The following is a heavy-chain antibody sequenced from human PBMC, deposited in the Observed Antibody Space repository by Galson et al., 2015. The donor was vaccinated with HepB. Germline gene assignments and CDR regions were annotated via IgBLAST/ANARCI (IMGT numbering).Heavy chain of an antibody. CDR1: GFTFNSYG. J-gene: IGHJ4*02. V-gene: IGHV3-30*18. CDR3: AKDLPAYYDFWSGYSPSSLDY. Sequence: SLRLSCAASGFTFNSYGMHWVRQAPGKGLEWVAVISYDGSNKYYADSVKGRFTISRDNSKNTLYLQMNSLRAEDTAVYYCAKDLPAYYDFWSGYSPSSLDYWGQGTLVTVSS. CDR2: ISYDGSNK. D-gene: IGHD3-3*01.